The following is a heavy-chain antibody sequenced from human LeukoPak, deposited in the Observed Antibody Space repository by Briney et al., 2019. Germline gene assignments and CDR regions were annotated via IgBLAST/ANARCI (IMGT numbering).Heavy chain of an antibody. V-gene: IGHV3-33*01. J-gene: IGHJ4*02. D-gene: IGHD6-13*01. CDR1: GFTFSSYG. Sequence: GGSLRLSCAASGFTFSSYGMHWVRQAPGKGLEWVAVIWYDGSNKYYADSVKGRFTISRDNSKNTLYLQMNSLRAEDTAVYYCARDGSDSSSWYALNWGQRTLVTVSS. CDR3: ARDGSDSSSWYALN. CDR2: IWYDGSNK.